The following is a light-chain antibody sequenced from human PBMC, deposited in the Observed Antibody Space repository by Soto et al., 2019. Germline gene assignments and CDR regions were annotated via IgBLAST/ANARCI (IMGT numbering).Light chain of an antibody. J-gene: IGLJ2*01. CDR2: YDS. V-gene: IGLV3-21*04. CDR3: QVWDSSSYHVV. Sequence: SYELTQPPSVSVAPGRTARITCEGNNIGSKSVHWYQQRPGQAPVLVIYYDSNRPSGIPERFSGANSGSTSTLTISRVEAGDEADYYCQVWDSSSYHVVFGGGTKLTVL. CDR1: NIGSKS.